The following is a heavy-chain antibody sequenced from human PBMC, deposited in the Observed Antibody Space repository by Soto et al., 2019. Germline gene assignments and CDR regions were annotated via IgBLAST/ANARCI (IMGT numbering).Heavy chain of an antibody. Sequence: QVQVEESGGGVVQPGRSLRLSCAASGFIFSNYGMHWVRQAPGKGLEWVAVIWNDGSKAYYVDSVKGRSTISRDNLRNTVSLQMNGLRADDTAVYYCARTSFYDKTGVFDYWGQGTLVTVSS. CDR2: IWNDGSKA. CDR1: GFIFSNYG. V-gene: IGHV3-33*01. D-gene: IGHD2-8*02. J-gene: IGHJ4*02. CDR3: ARTSFYDKTGVFDY.